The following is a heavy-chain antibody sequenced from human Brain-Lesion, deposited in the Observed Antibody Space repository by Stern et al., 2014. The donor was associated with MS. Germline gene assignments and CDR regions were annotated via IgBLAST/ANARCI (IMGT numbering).Heavy chain of an antibody. CDR2: IYPGDSDT. J-gene: IGHJ4*02. Sequence: EVQLVESGAEVKKPGESLKISCKGSGYSFTSYWIGWGRQMPGKALDGRGIIYPGDSDTRYGPAFQAQVPISVDKSINSAYLQWRSLKASDSAIYYCARDWYPFDYWGQGTLVTVSS. CDR1: GYSFTSYW. V-gene: IGHV5-51*01. CDR3: ARDWYPFDY. D-gene: IGHD6-13*01.